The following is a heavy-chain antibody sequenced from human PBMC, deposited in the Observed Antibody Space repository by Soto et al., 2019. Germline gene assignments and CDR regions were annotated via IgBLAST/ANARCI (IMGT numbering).Heavy chain of an antibody. D-gene: IGHD3-10*01. CDR2: IWYDGSNK. V-gene: IGHV3-33*01. Sequence: GESLKISCAASGFTFSSYGMHWVRQAPGKGLEWVAVIWYDGSNKYYADSVKGRFTISRDNSKNTLYLQMNRLRAEDTAVYYCARDHYYYGSGSHPGTYYYYYYMDVWGKGTTVTVSS. J-gene: IGHJ6*03. CDR3: ARDHYYYGSGSHPGTYYYYYYMDV. CDR1: GFTFSSYG.